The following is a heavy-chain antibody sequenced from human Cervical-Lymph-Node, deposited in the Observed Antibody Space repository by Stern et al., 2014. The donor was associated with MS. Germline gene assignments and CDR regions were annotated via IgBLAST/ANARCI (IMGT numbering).Heavy chain of an antibody. J-gene: IGHJ4*02. V-gene: IGHV5-51*03. CDR1: GYNFISYW. CDR3: ARWSVACDY. Sequence: VQLVESGAELKKPGESLKISCKTSGYNFISYWIAWVRQVPGKGLEWIGIIYPGDSDITYSPSCQGHVPISVDKSITTAYLQWNSLKASDTAVYYCARWSVACDYWGQGALITVSS. CDR2: IYPGDSDI. D-gene: IGHD2-21*01.